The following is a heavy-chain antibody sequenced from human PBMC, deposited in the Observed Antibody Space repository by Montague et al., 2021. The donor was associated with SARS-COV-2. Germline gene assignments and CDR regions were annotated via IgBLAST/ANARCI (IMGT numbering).Heavy chain of an antibody. CDR1: GDSVNTHQ. V-gene: IGHV4-59*02. J-gene: IGHJ3*01. D-gene: IGHD6-19*01. CDR2: FFYTGST. CDR3: ARLIGSGWTDAFDF. Sequence: SETLSLTCVVSGDSVNTHQWTRVRPPPGKGPEWIVHFFYTGSTKYNPSLESRVTISIDTSKNQFALRLNSVSAADTAIYYCARLIGSGWTDAFDFWGQGTMVTVSS.